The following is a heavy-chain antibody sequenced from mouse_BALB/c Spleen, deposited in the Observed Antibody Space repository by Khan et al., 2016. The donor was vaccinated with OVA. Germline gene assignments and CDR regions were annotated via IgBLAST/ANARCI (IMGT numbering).Heavy chain of an antibody. CDR1: GYTFTSNT. Sequence: QVQLKESGAELARPGASVKMSCKASGYTFTSNTMHWVKQRPGQGLEWIGYINPSSGFTNFNQKFKDKATLTADKSSSTAYMQLSSLASEDSAVFCCARRTAVYAMDYWGQGTSVTVSS. V-gene: IGHV1-4*01. D-gene: IGHD1-1*01. CDR3: ARRTAVYAMDY. CDR2: INPSSGFT. J-gene: IGHJ4*01.